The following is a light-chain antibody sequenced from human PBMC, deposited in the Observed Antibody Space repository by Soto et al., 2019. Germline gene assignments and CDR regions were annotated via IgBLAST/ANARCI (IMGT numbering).Light chain of an antibody. V-gene: IGKV3-11*01. CDR3: QQRSNWPRGLT. Sequence: EIVLTRSPATLSLSPGERATLSCRASQSVSSYLAWYQQKPGQAPRLLIYDASNRATGIPARFSGSGSGTDFTLTISSLEPEDFAVYYCQQRSNWPRGLTFGGGTKVDIK. J-gene: IGKJ4*01. CDR1: QSVSSY. CDR2: DAS.